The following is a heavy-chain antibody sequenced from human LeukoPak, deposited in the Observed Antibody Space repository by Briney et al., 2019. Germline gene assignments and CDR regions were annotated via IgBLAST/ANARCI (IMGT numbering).Heavy chain of an antibody. J-gene: IGHJ4*01. V-gene: IGHV3-53*01. CDR2: IYRGGNT. CDR1: GFTVGSNY. Sequence: GGSPRLSCAASGFTVGSNYMSWVRQAPGKGLEWVSVIYRGGNTNYAASVKGRFTISRDNSKDTLYLQMNSLRAEDTAVYYCAKEDSVRREFDYWGQGTLVTVSS. CDR3: AKEDSVRREFDY.